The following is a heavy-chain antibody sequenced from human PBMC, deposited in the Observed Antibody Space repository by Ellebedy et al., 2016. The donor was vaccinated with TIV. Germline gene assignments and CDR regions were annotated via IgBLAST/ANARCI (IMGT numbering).Heavy chain of an antibody. CDR2: INQDGSDK. J-gene: IGHJ3*02. CDR1: GFSFRSYW. Sequence: GGSLRLSCAASGFSFRSYWMTWVRQAPGKGLEWVANINQDGSDKYYEDSVKGRFTIARDNAKNSLFLQMNSLRVEDTAVYYCATDGSYGDYLSPTHAFVIWGQGTMVTVSS. V-gene: IGHV3-7*01. CDR3: ATDGSYGDYLSPTHAFVI. D-gene: IGHD4-17*01.